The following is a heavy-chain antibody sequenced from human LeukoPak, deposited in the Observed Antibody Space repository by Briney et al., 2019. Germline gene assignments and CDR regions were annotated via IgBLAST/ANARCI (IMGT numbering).Heavy chain of an antibody. Sequence: GASVKVSCKASGYTFTSYGISWVRQAPGQGLEWMGWISAYNGNTNYAQKLQGRVTMTTDTSTSTAYMELRSLRSDDTAVYYCARRLYYYDSSGHYFDYWGQGTLVTVSS. CDR3: ARRLYYYDSSGHYFDY. D-gene: IGHD3-22*01. J-gene: IGHJ4*02. CDR1: GYTFTSYG. V-gene: IGHV1-18*01. CDR2: ISAYNGNT.